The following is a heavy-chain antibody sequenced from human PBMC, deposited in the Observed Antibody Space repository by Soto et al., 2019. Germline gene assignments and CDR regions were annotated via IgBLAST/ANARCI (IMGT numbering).Heavy chain of an antibody. CDR3: VRDILGPVD. CDR1: GFTFTSYT. D-gene: IGHD3-16*01. Sequence: PWGSLRLSCEASGFTFTSYTMIWVRQSPGEGLEWLANINADGIQKNYVDSVKGRFTISRDNAKKSLYLQMNSLRADDTAVYYCVRDILGPVDWGQGTLVTVYS. CDR2: INADGIQK. J-gene: IGHJ4*02. V-gene: IGHV3-7*01.